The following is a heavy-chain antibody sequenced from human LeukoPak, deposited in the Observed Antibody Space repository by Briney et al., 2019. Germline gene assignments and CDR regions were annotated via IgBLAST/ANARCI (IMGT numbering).Heavy chain of an antibody. V-gene: IGHV4-34*01. CDR1: GGSFSGYY. CDR3: ARGVRYYYDSSGSHHFDY. Sequence: PSETLSLTCAVYGGSFSGYYWSWIRQPPGKGLEWIGEINHSGSTNYNPSLKSRVTISVDTSKNQFSLKLSSVTAADTAVYYCARGVRYYYDSSGSHHFDYWGQGTLVTVSS. D-gene: IGHD3-22*01. J-gene: IGHJ4*02. CDR2: INHSGST.